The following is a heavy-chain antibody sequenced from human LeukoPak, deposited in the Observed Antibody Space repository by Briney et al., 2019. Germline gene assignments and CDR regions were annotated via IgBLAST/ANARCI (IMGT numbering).Heavy chain of an antibody. CDR1: GGSISSGGYY. CDR2: IYYSGST. V-gene: IGHV4-31*03. D-gene: IGHD6-19*01. J-gene: IGHJ4*02. Sequence: SETLSLTCTVSGGSISSGGYYWSWIRQHPGKGLEWIGYIYYSGSTYYNPSLKSRVTISVDTSKNQFSLKLSSVTAADTAVYYCARDQAGVSDYWGQGTLVTVSS. CDR3: ARDQAGVSDY.